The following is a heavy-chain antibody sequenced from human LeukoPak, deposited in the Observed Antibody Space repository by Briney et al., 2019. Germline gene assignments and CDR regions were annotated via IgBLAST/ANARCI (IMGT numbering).Heavy chain of an antibody. V-gene: IGHV3-21*01. D-gene: IGHD3-3*01. CDR2: ISSSSSYI. CDR1: GFTFSSYS. J-gene: IGHJ3*02. Sequence: GGSLRLSCAASGFTFSSYSMNWVRQAPGKGLEWVSSISSSSSYIYYADSVKGRFTISRDSAKNSLYMQMNSLRAEDTAVYYCARVNYDFWSGTRGGAFDIWGQGTVVTVSS. CDR3: ARVNYDFWSGTRGGAFDI.